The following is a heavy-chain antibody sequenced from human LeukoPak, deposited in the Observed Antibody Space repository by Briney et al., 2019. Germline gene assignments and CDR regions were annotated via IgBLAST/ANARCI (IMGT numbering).Heavy chain of an antibody. CDR1: GFTFSSSW. V-gene: IGHV3-74*01. CDR2: IKTDGSTT. J-gene: IGHJ5*02. CDR3: ARDSYQDYYGRFDP. Sequence: GESLRLSCAVSGFTFSSSWMHWVRQAPGKGLVWVSHIKTDGSTTAYADSVKGRFTISRDNSENTLYLQMNGLTAEDTAMYYCARDSYQDYYGRFDPWGQGTLVIVSS. D-gene: IGHD3-10*01.